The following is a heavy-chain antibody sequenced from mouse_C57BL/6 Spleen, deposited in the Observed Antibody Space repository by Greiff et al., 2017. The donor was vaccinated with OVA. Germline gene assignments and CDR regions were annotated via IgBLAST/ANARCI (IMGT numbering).Heavy chain of an antibody. J-gene: IGHJ1*03. Sequence: EVQLQQSGPGMVKPSQSLSLTCTVTGYSITSGYDWHWIRHFPGNKLEWMGYISYSGSTNYNPSLQSRISITHDTSKNHFFLKLNSVTTEDTATYNGAREGAYYAGGGYFDVWGTGTTVTVSS. CDR1: GYSITSGYD. CDR3: AREGAYYAGGGYFDV. CDR2: ISYSGST. V-gene: IGHV3-1*01. D-gene: IGHD2-10*01.